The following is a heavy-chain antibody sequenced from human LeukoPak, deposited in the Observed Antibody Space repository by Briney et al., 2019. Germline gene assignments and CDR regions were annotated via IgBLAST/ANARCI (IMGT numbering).Heavy chain of an antibody. CDR2: SIPIFGTA. CDR3: ARDQDSSSSNAFDI. V-gene: IGHV1-69*13. D-gene: IGHD6-6*01. J-gene: IGHJ3*02. Sequence: SMKVSCKASGGTFSSYAISWVRQAPGQGLEGMGGSIPIFGTANYAQKFQGRVTITADESTSTAYMELSSLRSEDTAVYYCARDQDSSSSNAFDIWGQGTMVTVSS. CDR1: GGTFSSYA.